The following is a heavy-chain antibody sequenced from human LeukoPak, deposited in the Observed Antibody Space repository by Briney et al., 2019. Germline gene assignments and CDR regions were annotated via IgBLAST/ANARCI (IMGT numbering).Heavy chain of an antibody. D-gene: IGHD3-3*01. CDR3: ASLTYYDFWSGYYPYYYYGMDV. V-gene: IGHV3-21*01. J-gene: IGHJ6*02. CDR1: GFTFSSYS. CDR2: ISSSSSYI. Sequence: GGSLRLSCAASGFTFSSYSMNWVRQAPGKGLEWVSSISSSSSYIYYADSVEGRFTISRDNAKNSLYLQMNSLRAEDTAVYYCASLTYYDFWSGYYPYYYYGMDVWGQGTTVTVSS.